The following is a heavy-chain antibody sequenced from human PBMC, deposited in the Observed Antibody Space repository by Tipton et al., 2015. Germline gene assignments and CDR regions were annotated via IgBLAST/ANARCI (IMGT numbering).Heavy chain of an antibody. Sequence: TLSLTCAVSGYSISRGYYWGWIRQPPGKGLEWIGSIFHSGSTFYNPSLESRVTISVDTSKNQFSLKLSSVTAADTAVYYCARGQLWFTVAHNWGQGSLVSVSS. CDR3: ARGQLWFTVAHN. J-gene: IGHJ1*01. CDR1: GYSISRGYY. CDR2: IFHSGST. V-gene: IGHV4-38-2*01. D-gene: IGHD5-18*01.